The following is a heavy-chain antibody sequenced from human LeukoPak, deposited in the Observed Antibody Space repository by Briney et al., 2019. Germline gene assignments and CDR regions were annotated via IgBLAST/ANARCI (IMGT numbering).Heavy chain of an antibody. Sequence: GGSLRLSCAASGFTFSSYSMNWVCQAPGKGLEWVSSISSSSSYIYYADSVKGRFTISRDNAKNSLYLQMNSLRAEDTAVYYCARGREYSSSYFDYWGQGTLVTVSS. J-gene: IGHJ4*02. CDR1: GFTFSSYS. D-gene: IGHD6-6*01. CDR3: ARGREYSSSYFDY. V-gene: IGHV3-21*01. CDR2: ISSSSSYI.